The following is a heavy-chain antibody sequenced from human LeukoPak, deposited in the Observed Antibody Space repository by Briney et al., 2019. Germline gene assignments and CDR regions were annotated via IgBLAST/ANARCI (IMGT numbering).Heavy chain of an antibody. V-gene: IGHV3-23*01. D-gene: IGHD2-15*01. Sequence: PGGSLRLSCAASGFNLDDHGMSWVRQAPGKGLEWVSAISGSGGSTYYADSVKGRFTISRDNSKNTLYLQMNSLRAEDTAVYYCAKAGAVVVVAAKYFDYWGQGTLVTVSS. CDR3: AKAGAVVVVAAKYFDY. J-gene: IGHJ4*02. CDR1: GFNLDDHG. CDR2: ISGSGGST.